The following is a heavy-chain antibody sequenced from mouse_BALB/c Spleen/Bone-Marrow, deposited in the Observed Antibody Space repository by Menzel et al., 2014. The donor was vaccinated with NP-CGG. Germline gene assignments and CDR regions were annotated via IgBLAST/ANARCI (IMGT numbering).Heavy chain of an antibody. J-gene: IGHJ2*01. D-gene: IGHD1-1*01. Sequence: VKLQESGAELAKPGASVKMSCKASGYTFTSYWMHWVKQRPGQGLEWIGYINPSTGYTEYNQKFKDKATLTADKSSSTAYMQLSSLTSEDSAVYYCARLTTVVPYDYWGQGTTLTVSS. CDR2: INPSTGYT. CDR1: GYTFTSYW. CDR3: ARLTTVVPYDY. V-gene: IGHV1-7*01.